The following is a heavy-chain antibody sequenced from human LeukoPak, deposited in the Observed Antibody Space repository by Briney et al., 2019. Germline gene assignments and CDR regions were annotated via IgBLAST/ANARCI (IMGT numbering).Heavy chain of an antibody. CDR1: GFTFSSYG. Sequence: GGSLRLSCAASGFTFSSYGMSWVRQAPGKGLEWVSGISGSGDSTYYADSVKGRFTISRDNSKNTLYLQMNSLRAEDTAVYYCAKEIAYYDSSGYATYYFDYWGQGTLVTVSS. V-gene: IGHV3-23*01. CDR2: ISGSGDST. D-gene: IGHD3-22*01. CDR3: AKEIAYYDSSGYATYYFDY. J-gene: IGHJ4*02.